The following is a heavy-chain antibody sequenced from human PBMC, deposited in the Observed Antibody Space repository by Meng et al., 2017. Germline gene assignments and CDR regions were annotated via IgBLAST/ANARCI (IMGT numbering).Heavy chain of an antibody. Sequence: SETLSLTCAVYGGSFSGYYWSWIRQPPGKGLEWIGEINHSGGTNYNPSLKSRVTISVDTSKNQFSLKLSSVTAADTAVYYCARGSPYDYVWGSYRLSNWFDPWGQGTLVTVSS. CDR3: ARGSPYDYVWGSYRLSNWFDP. V-gene: IGHV4-34*01. D-gene: IGHD3-16*02. CDR2: INHSGGT. J-gene: IGHJ5*02. CDR1: GGSFSGYY.